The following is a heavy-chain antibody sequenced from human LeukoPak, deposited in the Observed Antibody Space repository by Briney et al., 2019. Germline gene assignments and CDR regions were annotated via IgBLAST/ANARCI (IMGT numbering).Heavy chain of an antibody. Sequence: GRSLRLSCAASGFTFSSYWMHWARQAPGKGLVWVSRINSDGTSTSYADSVKGRFTISRDNAKNTLYLQMNSLRVEDTAVYYCARDQGDSSSYDFDYWGQGTLVTVSS. CDR3: ARDQGDSSSYDFDY. CDR1: GFTFSSYW. D-gene: IGHD6-6*01. CDR2: INSDGTST. J-gene: IGHJ4*02. V-gene: IGHV3-74*01.